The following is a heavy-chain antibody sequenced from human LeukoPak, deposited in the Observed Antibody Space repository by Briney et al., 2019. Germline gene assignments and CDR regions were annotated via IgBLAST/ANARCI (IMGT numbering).Heavy chain of an antibody. CDR1: GFTFSSYD. J-gene: IGHJ5*02. CDR3: AKGAVRGVIFRGCKANWFDP. Sequence: PGGSLRLSCAASGFTFSSYDMHWVRQAPGKGLEWVAFIWSDGSNKYYADSVKGRFTISRDNSKNTLYLQMNSLITDDTAVYYCAKGAVRGVIFRGCKANWFDPWGQGTLVTVSS. V-gene: IGHV3-30*02. CDR2: IWSDGSNK. D-gene: IGHD3-10*01.